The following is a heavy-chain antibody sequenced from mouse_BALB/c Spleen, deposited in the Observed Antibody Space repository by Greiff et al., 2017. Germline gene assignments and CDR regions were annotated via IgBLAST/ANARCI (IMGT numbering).Heavy chain of an antibody. CDR3: ANYYGSSYPFAY. Sequence: VQLVESGAELVKPGASVKLSCKASGYTFTSYWMHWVKQRPGQGLEWIGEINPSNGRTNYNEKFKSKATLTVDKSSSTAYMQLSSLTSEDSAVYYCANYYGSSYPFAYWGQGTLVTVSA. V-gene: IGHV1S81*02. CDR1: GYTFTSYW. CDR2: INPSNGRT. J-gene: IGHJ3*01. D-gene: IGHD1-1*01.